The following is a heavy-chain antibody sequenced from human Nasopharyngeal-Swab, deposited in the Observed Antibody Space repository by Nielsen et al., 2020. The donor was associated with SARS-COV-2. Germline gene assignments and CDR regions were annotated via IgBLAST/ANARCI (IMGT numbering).Heavy chain of an antibody. D-gene: IGHD3-10*01. CDR2: INAGNGNT. CDR3: ARDGDYYGSGSYYPRYYGMDV. Sequence: WVRQAPGQGLEWMGGINAGNGNTKYSQKFQGRVTITRDTSASTAYMELSSLRSEDTAVYYCARDGDYYGSGSYYPRYYGMDVWGQGATVTVSS. J-gene: IGHJ6*02. V-gene: IGHV1-3*01.